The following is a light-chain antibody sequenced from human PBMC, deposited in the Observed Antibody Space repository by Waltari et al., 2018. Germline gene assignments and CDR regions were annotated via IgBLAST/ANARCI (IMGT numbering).Light chain of an antibody. CDR3: MIWHSSASV. V-gene: IGLV5-45*01. CDR2: FRSYVDK. Sequence: PGTPPQYLLRFRSYVDKQQATGLRSRFSGSNDASTNAGILLISGLQSADEADYFCMIWHSSASVFGGGTTLTVL. J-gene: IGLJ2*01.